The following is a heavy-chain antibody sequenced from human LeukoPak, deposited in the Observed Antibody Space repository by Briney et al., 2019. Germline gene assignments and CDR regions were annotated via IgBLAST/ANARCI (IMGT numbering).Heavy chain of an antibody. Sequence: GGSLRLSCAASGFTFSSYAMSWVRQAPGKGLEWVSAISGSGGSTYYADSVKGRFTISRDNAKNSLYLQMNSLRAEDTALYYCARVEGLNYGDLYYFDYWGQGTLVTVSS. CDR1: GFTFSSYA. V-gene: IGHV3-23*01. CDR3: ARVEGLNYGDLYYFDY. CDR2: ISGSGGST. D-gene: IGHD4-17*01. J-gene: IGHJ4*02.